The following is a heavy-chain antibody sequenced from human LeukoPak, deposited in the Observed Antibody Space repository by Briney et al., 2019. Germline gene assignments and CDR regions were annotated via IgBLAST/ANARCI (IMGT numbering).Heavy chain of an antibody. Sequence: GESLKISCKGSGYSFTSYWIDWVRQMPGKGLEWMGIIYPGDSDTRYSPSFQGQVTISADKSISTAYLQWSSLKASDTAMYYCARHGPTYYDSSGYLVDYWGQGTLVTVSS. D-gene: IGHD3-22*01. CDR1: GYSFTSYW. J-gene: IGHJ4*02. CDR2: IYPGDSDT. CDR3: ARHGPTYYDSSGYLVDY. V-gene: IGHV5-51*01.